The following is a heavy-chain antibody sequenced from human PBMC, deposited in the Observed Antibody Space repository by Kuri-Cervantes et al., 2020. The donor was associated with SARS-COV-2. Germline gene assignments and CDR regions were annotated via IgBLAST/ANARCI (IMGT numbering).Heavy chain of an antibody. CDR3: ARGRFLVPAAYGWFDP. D-gene: IGHD2-2*01. CDR1: GFTFSSYG. CDR2: IWYDGSNK. J-gene: IGHJ5*02. Sequence: GGSLRLSCAASGFTFSSYGMHWVRQAPGKGLEWVAVIWYDGSNKYYADSVKGRFTISRDNSKNTLYLQMNSLRAEDTAVYYCARGRFLVPAAYGWFDPWGQGTLVTVSS. V-gene: IGHV3-33*08.